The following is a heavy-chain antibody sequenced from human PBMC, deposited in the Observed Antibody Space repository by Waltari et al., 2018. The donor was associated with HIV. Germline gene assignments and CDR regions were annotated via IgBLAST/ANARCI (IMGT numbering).Heavy chain of an antibody. CDR3: ASLAFPDY. V-gene: IGHV4-4*02. CDR2: IFHCGTT. Sequence: QVQLQESGPGLVKPSGTLSLTCVVSGASISNNHWWSGVRQPPGKGLEWIGEIFHCGTTNYNPSLKSRVTIAVDKSKNEFSLKVSSVTAADTAVYYCASLAFPDYWGQGTLVTVSS. CDR1: GASISNNHW. D-gene: IGHD3-3*02. J-gene: IGHJ4*02.